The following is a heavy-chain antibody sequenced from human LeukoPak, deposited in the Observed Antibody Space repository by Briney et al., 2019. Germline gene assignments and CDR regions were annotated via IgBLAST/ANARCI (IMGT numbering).Heavy chain of an antibody. CDR1: GFTFSSYA. J-gene: IGHJ4*02. CDR2: ISYDGSNK. V-gene: IGHV3-30-3*01. Sequence: QPGRSLRLSCAASGFTFSSYAMHWVRQAPGKGLEWVAVISYDGSNKYYADSVKGRFTISRDNSKNTLYLQMNSLRAEDTAVYYCAKDFTSSDSSGYDTGGYWGQGTLVTVSS. D-gene: IGHD3-22*01. CDR3: AKDFTSSDSSGYDTGGY.